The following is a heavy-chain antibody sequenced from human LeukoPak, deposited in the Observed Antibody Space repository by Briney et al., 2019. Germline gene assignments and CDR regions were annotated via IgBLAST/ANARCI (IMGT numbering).Heavy chain of an antibody. D-gene: IGHD2-21*01. Sequence: SETLSLTCTVSGGSISSYYWSWIRQPPGKGLEWIGYIYYSGSTNYNPSLKSRVTISVDTSKNQFSLKLSSVTAADTAVYYCARHLGDLAPLYYFDYWGQGTLVTVSS. CDR1: GGSISSYY. V-gene: IGHV4-59*08. CDR2: IYYSGST. CDR3: ARHLGDLAPLYYFDY. J-gene: IGHJ4*02.